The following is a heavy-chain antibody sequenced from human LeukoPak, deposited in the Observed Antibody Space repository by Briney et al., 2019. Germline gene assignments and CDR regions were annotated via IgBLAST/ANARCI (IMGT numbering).Heavy chain of an antibody. CDR1: GGSISSSSYY. J-gene: IGHJ5*02. CDR2: IYYSGST. V-gene: IGHV4-39*07. CDR3: AREGRGDCSSTSCYSPDNNWFDP. Sequence: SETLSLTCTISGGSISSSSYYWGWIRQPPGKGLEWIGSIYYSGSTYYNPSLKSRVTISVDTSKNQFSLKLSSVTAADTAVYYCAREGRGDCSSTSCYSPDNNWFDPWGQGTLVTVSS. D-gene: IGHD2-2*01.